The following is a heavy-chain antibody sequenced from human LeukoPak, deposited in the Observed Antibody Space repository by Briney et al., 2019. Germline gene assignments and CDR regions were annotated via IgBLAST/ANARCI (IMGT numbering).Heavy chain of an antibody. J-gene: IGHJ4*02. CDR3: ARDRRRVEMANNYNGY. CDR2: ISSNSVTI. Sequence: PGGSLRLSCAASGFTFSRSAMNWVRQAPGKGLEWVSYISSNSVTIKYADSVKGRFTISRDNPKNSLYLQMNSLRAEDTAVYYCARDRRRVEMANNYNGYWGQGTLVTVSS. CDR1: GFTFSRSA. V-gene: IGHV3-48*01. D-gene: IGHD5-24*01.